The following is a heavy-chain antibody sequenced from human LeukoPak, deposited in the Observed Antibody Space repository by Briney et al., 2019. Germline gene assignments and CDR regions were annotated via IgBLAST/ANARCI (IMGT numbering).Heavy chain of an antibody. CDR3: ARDYYDILTGYLTQTKAYYMDV. D-gene: IGHD3-9*01. CDR1: GYTFTGYY. CDR2: INPNSGGT. J-gene: IGHJ6*03. V-gene: IGHV1-2*02. Sequence: ASVEVSCKASGYTFTGYYMHWVRQAPGQGLEWTGWINPNSGGTNYAQKFQGRVTMTRDTSISTAYMELSRLRSDDTAVYYCARDYYDILTGYLTQTKAYYMDVWGKGTTVTVSS.